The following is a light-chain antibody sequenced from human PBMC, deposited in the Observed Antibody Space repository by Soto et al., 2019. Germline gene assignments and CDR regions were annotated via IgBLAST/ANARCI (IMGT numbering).Light chain of an antibody. Sequence: DIQMTQSPSTLSASVGDRVTITCRASQSISSWLAWYQQKPGKAPNLLIYDASSLESGVPSRFSGSGSGTEFNLTISSLQPDDFATYYCQQYNSYSPWTFGQGTKVEIK. CDR3: QQYNSYSPWT. J-gene: IGKJ1*01. V-gene: IGKV1-5*01. CDR1: QSISSW. CDR2: DAS.